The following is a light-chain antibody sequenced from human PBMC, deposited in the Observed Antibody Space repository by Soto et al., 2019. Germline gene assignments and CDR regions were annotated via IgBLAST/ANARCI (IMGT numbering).Light chain of an antibody. J-gene: IGKJ5*01. Sequence: DIQMTQSPSTLSASVGDRVTITGRASQSISSWLAWYQQKPGKAPKSLIYKASSLESGVPSRFSGGGSGTEVTLTISSMQPDAFATYYCQQYRSYPIPFGQGTRLEI. CDR2: KAS. CDR3: QQYRSYPIP. CDR1: QSISSW. V-gene: IGKV1-5*03.